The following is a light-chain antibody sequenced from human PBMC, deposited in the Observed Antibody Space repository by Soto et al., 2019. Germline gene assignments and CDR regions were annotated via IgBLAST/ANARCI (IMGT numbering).Light chain of an antibody. V-gene: IGKV3-15*01. CDR3: QQYNNGPTYT. Sequence: EIVMTQSPATLSVSPGERATLSCRASQSISSSLAWYQQKPGQAPRLLIYGASTRATGIPARFSGSGSGTEFTITISSLQYEDFAVYYCQQYNNGPTYTFGQGTKLEIK. CDR2: GAS. CDR1: QSISSS. J-gene: IGKJ2*01.